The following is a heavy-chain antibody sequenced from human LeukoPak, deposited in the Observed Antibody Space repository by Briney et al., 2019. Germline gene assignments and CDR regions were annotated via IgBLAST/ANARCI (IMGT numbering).Heavy chain of an antibody. J-gene: IGHJ4*02. D-gene: IGHD3-16*01. CDR2: IKQDGSEK. Sequence: PGGSLRLSCAASGFTFSRYWMNWVRQAPGKGLEWVASIKQDGSEKYYVDSVKGRFTISRDNAKNSGSLQMNSLRSEDTAVYYCARGGVLHWGQGTLVTVSS. CDR3: ARGGVLH. CDR1: GFTFSRYW. V-gene: IGHV3-7*01.